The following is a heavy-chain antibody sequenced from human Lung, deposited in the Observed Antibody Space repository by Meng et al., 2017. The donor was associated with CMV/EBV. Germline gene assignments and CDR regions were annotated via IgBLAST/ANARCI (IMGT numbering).Heavy chain of an antibody. J-gene: IGHJ4*02. Sequence: SDTLSPTFAVHSGSLIDYFWTWIPQSPEKGLEWIGDISHSGRTNYKPSLKSRGTISVDTSSNQIFLKVTSVTAADTAVYYCARGRTDFDSWGQGTLVTVSS. CDR3: ARGRTDFDS. CDR1: SGSLIDYF. V-gene: IGHV4-34*01. D-gene: IGHD1-1*01. CDR2: ISHSGRT.